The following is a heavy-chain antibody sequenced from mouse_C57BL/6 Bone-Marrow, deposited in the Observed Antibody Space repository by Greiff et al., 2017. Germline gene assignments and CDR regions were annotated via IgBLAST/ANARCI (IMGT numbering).Heavy chain of an antibody. CDR2: IDPENGDT. J-gene: IGHJ3*01. CDR3: TRGGYYVPFAY. D-gene: IGHD2-3*01. CDR1: GFNIKDDY. Sequence: VHVKQSGAELVRPGASVKLSCTASGFNIKDDYMHWVKQRPEQGLEWIGWIDPENGDTEYASKFQGKATITADTSSNTAYLQLSSLTSEDTAVYYCTRGGYYVPFAYWGQGTLVTVSA. V-gene: IGHV14-4*01.